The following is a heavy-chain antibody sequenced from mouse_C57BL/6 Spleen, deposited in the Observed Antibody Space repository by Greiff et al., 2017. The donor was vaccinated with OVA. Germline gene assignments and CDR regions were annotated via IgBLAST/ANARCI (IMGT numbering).Heavy chain of an antibody. Sequence: QVQLQQPGAELVKPGASVKMSCKASGYTFTSYWITWVKQRPGQGLEWIGDIYPGSGSTNYNEKFKSKATLTVDPSSSTAYMQLSSLTSEDSAVYYCARWRESSTWYFDVWGTGTTVTVAS. J-gene: IGHJ1*03. D-gene: IGHD1-1*01. CDR3: ARWRESSTWYFDV. CDR1: GYTFTSYW. V-gene: IGHV1-55*01. CDR2: IYPGSGST.